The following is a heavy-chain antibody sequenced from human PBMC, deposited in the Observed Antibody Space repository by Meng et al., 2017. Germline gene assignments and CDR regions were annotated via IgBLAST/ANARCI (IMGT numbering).Heavy chain of an antibody. CDR1: GGPISSGRYY. Sequence: SETLSLTCTASGGPISSGRYYWSWIRQRAGKGLEWIGRIDTSASTNYNPSLKSRITISVDTSKNQFSLKLSSVTAADTAVYYCARDKFYGSGSYYMIFDYWGQGTLVTVSS. V-gene: IGHV4-61*02. CDR3: ARDKFYGSGSYYMIFDY. D-gene: IGHD3-10*01. J-gene: IGHJ4*02. CDR2: IDTSAST.